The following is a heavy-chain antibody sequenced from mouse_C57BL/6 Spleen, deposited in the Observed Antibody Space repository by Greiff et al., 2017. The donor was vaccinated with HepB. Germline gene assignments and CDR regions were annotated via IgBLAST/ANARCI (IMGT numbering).Heavy chain of an antibody. Sequence: VKLMKSGAELVRPGASVTLSCKASGYTFTDYEMHWVKQTPVHGLEWIGAIDPETGGTAYNQKFKGKAILTADKSSSTAYMELRSLTSEDSAVYYCTRGGLRDWFAYWGQGTLVTVSA. CDR1: GYTFTDYE. V-gene: IGHV1-15*01. CDR3: TRGGLRDWFAY. D-gene: IGHD1-1*01. CDR2: IDPETGGT. J-gene: IGHJ3*01.